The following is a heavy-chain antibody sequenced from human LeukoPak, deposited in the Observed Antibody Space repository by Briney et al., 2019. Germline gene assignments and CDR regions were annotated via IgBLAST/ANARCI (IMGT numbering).Heavy chain of an antibody. Sequence: SVKVSCKASGGTFSSXAISWVRQAPGQGLEWMGGXIPIFGTANYAQKFQGRVTITADESTSTAYMELSSLRSEDTAVYYCAREKSHDPYYYYGMDVWGQGTTVTVSS. CDR2: XIPIFGTA. J-gene: IGHJ6*02. D-gene: IGHD1-1*01. V-gene: IGHV1-69*13. CDR3: AREKSHDPYYYYGMDV. CDR1: GGTFSSXA.